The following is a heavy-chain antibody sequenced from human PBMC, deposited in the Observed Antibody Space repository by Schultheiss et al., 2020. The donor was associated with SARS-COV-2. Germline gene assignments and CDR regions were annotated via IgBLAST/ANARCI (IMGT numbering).Heavy chain of an antibody. J-gene: IGHJ6*02. CDR2: INPNSGGT. Sequence: ASVKVSCKASGYTFTGYYMHWVRQAPGQGLEWMGWINPNSGGTNYAQKFQGWVTMTRDTSISTAYMELSRLRSEDTAVYYCARDRQWLAGNYYYYGMDVWGQGTTVTVSS. CDR3: ARDRQWLAGNYYYYGMDV. V-gene: IGHV1-2*04. D-gene: IGHD6-19*01. CDR1: GYTFTGYY.